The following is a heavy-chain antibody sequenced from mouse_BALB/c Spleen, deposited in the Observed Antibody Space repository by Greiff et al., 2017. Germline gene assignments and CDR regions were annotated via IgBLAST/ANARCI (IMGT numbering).Heavy chain of an antibody. CDR1: GFTFSDYY. CDR3: ARDRGITTKDAMDY. D-gene: IGHD2-4*01. Sequence: EVKLMESGGGLVKPGGSLKLSCAASGFTFSDYYMYWVRQTPEKRLEWVATISDGGSYTYYPDSVKGRFTISRDNAKNNLYLQMSSLKSEDTAMYYCARDRGITTKDAMDYWGQGTSVTVSS. V-gene: IGHV5-4*02. CDR2: ISDGGSYT. J-gene: IGHJ4*01.